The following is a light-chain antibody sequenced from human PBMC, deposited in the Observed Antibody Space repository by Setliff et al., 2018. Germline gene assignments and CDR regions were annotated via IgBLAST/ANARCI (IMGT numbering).Light chain of an antibody. V-gene: IGLV2-8*01. J-gene: IGLJ1*01. Sequence: SALTQPPSASGSPGQSITISCTGTSSDVGTYKLVSWFQQHPGKGPKLVIYEVNRRPSGVPDRFSGSKSGNTASLTVSGLQAEDEADYYCSSYAGGDIYVFGTGTKVT. CDR2: EVN. CDR1: SSDVGTYKL. CDR3: SSYAGGDIYV.